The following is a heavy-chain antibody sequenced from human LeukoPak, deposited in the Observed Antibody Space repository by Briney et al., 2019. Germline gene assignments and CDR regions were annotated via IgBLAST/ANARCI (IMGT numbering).Heavy chain of an antibody. CDR1: EFTFSNYA. D-gene: IGHD6-19*01. J-gene: IGHJ3*02. CDR2: ISGGGDST. CDR3: AKVAGSSGWYGGNAFDI. Sequence: GGSLRLSCAASEFTFSNYAMSCVRQTPGKGLEWVSAISGGGDSTYYADSVNGRFTISRDNSKNTLYLQMNSLRGEDTALYYCAKVAGSSGWYGGNAFDIWGQGTMVTVSS. V-gene: IGHV3-23*01.